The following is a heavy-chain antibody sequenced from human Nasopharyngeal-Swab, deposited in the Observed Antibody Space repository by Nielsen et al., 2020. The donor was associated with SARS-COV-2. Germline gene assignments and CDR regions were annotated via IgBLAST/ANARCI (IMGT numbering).Heavy chain of an antibody. Sequence: RQPPGKGLEWEANIKQDGSEKYYVDPVKGRFTISRDNAKNSLYLQMNSLRAEDTAVYYCARDLGITMVRGVTRDNWFDPWGQGTLVTVSS. D-gene: IGHD3-10*01. CDR3: ARDLGITMVRGVTRDNWFDP. J-gene: IGHJ5*02. V-gene: IGHV3-7*01. CDR2: IKQDGSEK.